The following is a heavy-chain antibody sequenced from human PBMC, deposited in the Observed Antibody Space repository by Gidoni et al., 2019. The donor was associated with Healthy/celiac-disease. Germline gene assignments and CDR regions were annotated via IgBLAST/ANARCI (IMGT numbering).Heavy chain of an antibody. J-gene: IGHJ3*02. CDR2: INPNSGGT. Sequence: QVQLVQSGAEVKKPGASVKVSCKASGYTFTGYYMHWVRQAPGQGLEWMGWINPNSGGTNYAQKFQGRVTMTRDTSISTAYMELSRLRSDDTAVYYCARVITMVRGVSEVLAFDIWGQGTMVTVSS. CDR1: GYTFTGYY. D-gene: IGHD3-10*01. CDR3: ARVITMVRGVSEVLAFDI. V-gene: IGHV1-2*02.